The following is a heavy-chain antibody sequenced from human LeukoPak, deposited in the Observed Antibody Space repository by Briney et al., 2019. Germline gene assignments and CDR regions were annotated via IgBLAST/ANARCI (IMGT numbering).Heavy chain of an antibody. CDR3: ARDRDTAMVTYYFDY. CDR2: IYYSGST. D-gene: IGHD5-18*01. Sequence: PSETLSLTCTVSGGSISSYYWSWIRQPPGKGLEWIGYIYYSGSTYYNPSLKSRVTISVDTSKNQFSLKLSSVTAADTAVYYCARDRDTAMVTYYFDYWGQGTLVTVSS. J-gene: IGHJ4*02. V-gene: IGHV4-59*12. CDR1: GGSISSYY.